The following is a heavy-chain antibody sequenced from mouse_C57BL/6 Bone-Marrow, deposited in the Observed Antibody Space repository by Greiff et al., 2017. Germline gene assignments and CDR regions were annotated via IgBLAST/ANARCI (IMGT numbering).Heavy chain of an antibody. CDR3: ARGFYYGNYEDYFDY. J-gene: IGHJ2*01. Sequence: QVQLQQPGAELVKPGASVKLSCKASGYTFTSYWMHWVKQRPGRGLEWLGRLDPNSGGTTYNEKFKSKATLTVDKPSSTAYMQLSSLTSEDSAVYYCARGFYYGNYEDYFDYWGQGTTLTVSS. V-gene: IGHV1-72*01. CDR1: GYTFTSYW. D-gene: IGHD2-1*01. CDR2: LDPNSGGT.